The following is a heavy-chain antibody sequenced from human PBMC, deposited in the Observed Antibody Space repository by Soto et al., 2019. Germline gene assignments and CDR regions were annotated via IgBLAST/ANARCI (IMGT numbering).Heavy chain of an antibody. CDR1: GFSFNTYW. J-gene: IGHJ5*02. Sequence: EVHLVESGGTLVQPGGSLRLSCAASGFSFNTYWMHWVRQAPGKGLVWVSRINSDGTKTTYADSVQGRFTISRDNAKNTVYLQMPSLRAEDTSVYYCATVATNPYNWFDPWGQGTLVTVSS. D-gene: IGHD5-12*01. V-gene: IGHV3-74*01. CDR2: INSDGTKT. CDR3: ATVATNPYNWFDP.